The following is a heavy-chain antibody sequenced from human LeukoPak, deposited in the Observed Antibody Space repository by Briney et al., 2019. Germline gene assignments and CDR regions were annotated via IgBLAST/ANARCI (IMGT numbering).Heavy chain of an antibody. CDR3: ARDFSDNSGYYYPNWFDP. Sequence: GGSLRLSCAASGFTFSSHWMHWVRQAPGKGLEWVANIKQDGGEKYYVDSVKGRFTISRDNAKNSLYLQMSSLRAEDTAVYYCARDFSDNSGYYYPNWFDPWGQGTLVTVSS. D-gene: IGHD3-22*01. CDR1: GFTFSSHW. J-gene: IGHJ5*02. CDR2: IKQDGGEK. V-gene: IGHV3-7*01.